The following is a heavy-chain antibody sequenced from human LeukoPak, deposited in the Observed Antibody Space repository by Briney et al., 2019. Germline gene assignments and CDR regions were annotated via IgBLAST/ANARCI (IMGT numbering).Heavy chain of an antibody. V-gene: IGHV3-20*04. CDR3: ARRITMIRGTNFDY. CDR2: INWNGGST. D-gene: IGHD3-10*01. Sequence: PGGSLRLSCAASGFTFDDYGMTWFRQAPGKGLEWASNINWNGGSTLYADSVKGRFTISRDNAKNSVYLEMNSLRAEDTALYYCARRITMIRGTNFDYWGQGTLVTASS. J-gene: IGHJ4*02. CDR1: GFTFDDYG.